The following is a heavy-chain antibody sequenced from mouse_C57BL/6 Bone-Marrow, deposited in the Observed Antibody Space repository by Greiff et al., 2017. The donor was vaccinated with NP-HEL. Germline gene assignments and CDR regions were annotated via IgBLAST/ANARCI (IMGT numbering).Heavy chain of an antibody. D-gene: IGHD2-5*01. J-gene: IGHJ4*01. Sequence: QVQLKQPGAELVRPGPSVKLSCKASGYTFTSYWMHWVKQRPGQGLEWIGVIDPSDSYTNYNQKFKGKATLTVDKSSSTAYMQRSSLTSEDSAVYYCARAYYSIDAMDYWGQGTSVTVSS. CDR3: ARAYYSIDAMDY. CDR2: IDPSDSYT. V-gene: IGHV1-59*01. CDR1: GYTFTSYW.